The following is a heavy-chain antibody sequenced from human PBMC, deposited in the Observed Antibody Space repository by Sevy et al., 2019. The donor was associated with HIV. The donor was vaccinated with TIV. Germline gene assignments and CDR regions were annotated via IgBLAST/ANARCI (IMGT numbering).Heavy chain of an antibody. J-gene: IGHJ4*02. V-gene: IGHV3-74*01. CDR2: INSDGGRT. Sequence: GGSLRLSCEVSGFTFSSDWMHWVRQAPGKGLVWVSRINSDGGRTYYADSVKGRFTISRDSAKNTLFLQMDSLRAEDTAMYYCIRGSSGTFGHWGQGTLVTVSS. D-gene: IGHD1-26*01. CDR1: GFTFSSDW. CDR3: IRGSSGTFGH.